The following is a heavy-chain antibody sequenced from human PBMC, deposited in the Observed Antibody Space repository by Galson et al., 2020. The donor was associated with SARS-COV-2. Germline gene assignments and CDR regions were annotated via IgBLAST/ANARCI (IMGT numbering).Heavy chain of an antibody. CDR1: GFTFSSYS. J-gene: IGHJ5*02. V-gene: IGHV3-21*01. Sequence: GESLKTSCAASGFTFSSYSMNWVRQAPGKGLEWVSSISSSSSYIYYADSVKGRFTISRDNAKNSLYLQMNSLRAEDTAVYYCARDALVASSWWLPWGQGTLVTVSS. CDR3: ARDALVASSWWLP. D-gene: IGHD2-15*01. CDR2: ISSSSSYI.